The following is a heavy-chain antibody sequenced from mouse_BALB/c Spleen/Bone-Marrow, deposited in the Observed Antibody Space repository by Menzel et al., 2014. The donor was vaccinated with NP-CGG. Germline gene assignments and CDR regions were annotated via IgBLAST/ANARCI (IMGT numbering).Heavy chain of an antibody. V-gene: IGHV7-3*02. CDR1: GFTFTDYY. CDR3: ARDKGRVFFDY. J-gene: IGHJ2*01. CDR2: IRNKANGYTT. Sequence: EVQVVESGGALVQPGGSLRLSCATSGFTFTDYYMNWVRQPPGKALEWLGFIRNKANGYTTEYSASVKGRFTISRDNSQSILYLQMNTLRAEDSATYYCARDKGRVFFDYWGQGTTLTVSS.